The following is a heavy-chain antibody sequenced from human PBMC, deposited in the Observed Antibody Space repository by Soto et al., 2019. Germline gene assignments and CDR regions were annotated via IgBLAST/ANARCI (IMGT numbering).Heavy chain of an antibody. CDR2: ISWNSGSI. V-gene: IGHV3-9*01. CDR3: AKDYSGYCTNGIDY. J-gene: IGHJ4*02. D-gene: IGHD2-8*01. Sequence: GGSLRLSCAASGFTFDDYAMHWVRQAPGKGLEWVSGISWNSGSIGYADSVKGRFTISRDNAKNSLYLQMNSLRAEDTALYYCAKDYSGYCTNGIDYWGQGTLVTVSS. CDR1: GFTFDDYA.